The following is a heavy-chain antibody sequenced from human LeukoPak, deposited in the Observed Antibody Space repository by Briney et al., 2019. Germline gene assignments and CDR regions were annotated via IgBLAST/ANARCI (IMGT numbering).Heavy chain of an antibody. V-gene: IGHV4-34*01. J-gene: IGHJ4*02. CDR2: INHSGST. D-gene: IGHD2-2*01. CDR3: ARGVYPIDY. Sequence: SETLSLTCAVYGGSFSGYYWSWIRQPPGKGLEWIGEINHSGSTNYNPSLKSRVTISVDTSKNQFSLKLSSVTAADTAVYYCARGVYPIDYWGQGTLVTVSS. CDR1: GGSFSGYY.